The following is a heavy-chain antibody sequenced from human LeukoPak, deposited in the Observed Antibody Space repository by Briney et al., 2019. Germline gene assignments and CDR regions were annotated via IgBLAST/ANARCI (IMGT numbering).Heavy chain of an antibody. CDR1: GYTFTGYY. J-gene: IGHJ5*02. CDR2: INPNSGGT. V-gene: IGHV1-2*02. CDR3: ARDVVGLVATRGGVNWFDP. Sequence: ASVKVSCKASGYTFTGYYMHWVRQAPGQGLEWMGWINPNSGGTNYAQKFQGRVTMTRDTSISTAYMELSRLRSDGTAVYYCARDVVGLVATRGGVNWFDPWGQGTLVTVSS. D-gene: IGHD5-12*01.